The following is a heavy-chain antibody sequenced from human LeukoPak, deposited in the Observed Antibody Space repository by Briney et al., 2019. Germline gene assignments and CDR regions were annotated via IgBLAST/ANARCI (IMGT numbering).Heavy chain of an antibody. V-gene: IGHV3-48*03. J-gene: IGHJ4*02. Sequence: PGGSLRLSCAASGFTFSSYEMNWVRQAPGKGLEWVSYISSSGSTIYYADSVKGRFTISRDNAKNSLYLQMNSLRAEDTAVYYCARGGPLRSLSDYWGQGTLVTVSP. D-gene: IGHD6-13*01. CDR1: GFTFSSYE. CDR2: ISSSGSTI. CDR3: ARGGPLRSLSDY.